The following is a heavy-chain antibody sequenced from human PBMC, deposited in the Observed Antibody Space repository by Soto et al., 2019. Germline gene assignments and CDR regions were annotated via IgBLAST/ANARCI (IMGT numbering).Heavy chain of an antibody. V-gene: IGHV4-31*03. CDR2: IYYSGST. CDR1: GASISSGGYY. Sequence: QVQLQESGPGLVKPSQTLSLTCTVSGASISSGGYYWSWIRQHPGKGLEWIGYIYYSGSTYYNPSLKSRVFISVDTSKNQFSLKLSSVTAADTVVYYCARYELGDRLDYWGQGTLVTVSS. D-gene: IGHD3-16*01. CDR3: ARYELGDRLDY. J-gene: IGHJ4*02.